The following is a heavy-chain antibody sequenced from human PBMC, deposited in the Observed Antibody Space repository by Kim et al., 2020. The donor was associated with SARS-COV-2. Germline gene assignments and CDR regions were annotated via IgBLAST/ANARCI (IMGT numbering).Heavy chain of an antibody. Sequence: ASVKVSCKASGYTFTSYDINWVRQATGQGLEWMGWMNPNSGNTGYAQKFQGRVTMTRNTSISTAYMELSSLRSEDTAVYYCARGGVLLWSKVDNWFDPWGQGTLVTVSS. CDR1: GYTFTSYD. V-gene: IGHV1-8*01. J-gene: IGHJ5*02. D-gene: IGHD3-10*01. CDR3: ARGGVLLWSKVDNWFDP. CDR2: MNPNSGNT.